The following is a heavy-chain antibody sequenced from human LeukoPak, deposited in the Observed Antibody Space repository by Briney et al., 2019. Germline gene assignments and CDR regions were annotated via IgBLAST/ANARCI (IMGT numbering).Heavy chain of an antibody. V-gene: IGHV3-11*01. CDR3: ARRRSSDYFDS. Sequence: PGGSLRLSCAASGFSFSDYYMSWIRQAPGKGLEWVSHISGSANTRSDADSVRGRFVISRDNAKKSVYLQMHSLRLEDTAIYSSARRRSSDYFDSWRYGTLVTVSS. D-gene: IGHD6-6*01. CDR1: GFSFSDYY. CDR2: ISGSANTR. J-gene: IGHJ4*01.